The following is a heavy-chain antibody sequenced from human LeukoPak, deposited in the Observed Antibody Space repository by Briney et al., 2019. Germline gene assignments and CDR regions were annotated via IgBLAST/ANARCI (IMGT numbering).Heavy chain of an antibody. J-gene: IGHJ6*02. D-gene: IGHD5-18*01. CDR3: AKASGYSYGYWYYGMDV. Sequence: PGGSLRLSCAASGFTFNSYSMNWVRQAPGKGLEWVSYISSSSSTIYYADSVKGRFTISRDNSKNTLYLQMNSLRAEDTAVYYCAKASGYSYGYWYYGMDVWGQGTTVTVSS. CDR2: ISSSSSTI. V-gene: IGHV3-48*01. CDR1: GFTFNSYS.